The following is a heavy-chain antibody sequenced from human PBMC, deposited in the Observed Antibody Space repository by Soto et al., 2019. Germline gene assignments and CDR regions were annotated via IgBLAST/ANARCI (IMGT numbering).Heavy chain of an antibody. CDR3: ARGDGMATTYSFDY. D-gene: IGHD5-12*01. V-gene: IGHV1-69*13. CDR2: INPIFGTE. CDR1: GGSFHSYA. Sequence: AVTVSCQDSGGSFHSYAIMWVRQAPAKGREGMGGINPIFGTENYAQKFQGRVTITANESTSTAYMELSSRRSEDTAVYYRARGDGMATTYSFDYWGQGTLVTVSS. J-gene: IGHJ4*02.